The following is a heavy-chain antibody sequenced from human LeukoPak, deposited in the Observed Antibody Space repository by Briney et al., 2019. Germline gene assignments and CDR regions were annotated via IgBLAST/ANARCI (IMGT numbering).Heavy chain of an antibody. Sequence: GSLRLSCAASGFTFSSYGMSWVRQAPGKGLEWVSAISGSGGSTYYADSVKGRFTISRDNSKNTLYLQMNSLRAEDTAVYYCAKDRRYCSSTSCWNWFDPWGQGTLVTVSS. D-gene: IGHD2-2*01. J-gene: IGHJ5*02. CDR1: GFTFSSYG. CDR3: AKDRRYCSSTSCWNWFDP. V-gene: IGHV3-23*01. CDR2: ISGSGGST.